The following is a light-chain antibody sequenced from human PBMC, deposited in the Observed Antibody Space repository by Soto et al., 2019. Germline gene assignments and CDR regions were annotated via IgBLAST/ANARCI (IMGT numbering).Light chain of an antibody. J-gene: IGKJ5*01. Sequence: EIVFTQSPSTLSLSPGERATLPCRASQSVSSYLAWYQQKPGQAPRLLIYDASNRATGIPARFSGSGSGTDFTLTISSLEPEDFEVYYCQQRSNWPPITFGQGTRLEIK. V-gene: IGKV3-11*01. CDR2: DAS. CDR3: QQRSNWPPIT. CDR1: QSVSSY.